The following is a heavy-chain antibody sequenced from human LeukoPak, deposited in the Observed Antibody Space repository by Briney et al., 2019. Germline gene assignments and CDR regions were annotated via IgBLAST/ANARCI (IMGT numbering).Heavy chain of an antibody. CDR1: GFTFSSYA. CDR2: ISGSDGRT. CDR3: AKGRLVPDY. J-gene: IGHJ4*02. D-gene: IGHD4-11*01. Sequence: GGSLRLSCAASGFTFSSYAMSWVRQAPGNGLEWVATISGSDGRTYYADSVRGRFTISRDNSKNTLYLQMNSLRAEDTAVYYCAKGRLVPDYWGQGILVTVSS. V-gene: IGHV3-23*01.